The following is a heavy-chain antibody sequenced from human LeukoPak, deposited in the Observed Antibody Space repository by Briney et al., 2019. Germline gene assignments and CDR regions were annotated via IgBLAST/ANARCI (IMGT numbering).Heavy chain of an antibody. V-gene: IGHV4-59*01. CDR3: ARGTGERYYYYYMDV. Sequence: SETLSLTCTVSGGSISSYYWSWIRQPPGKGLEWIGYIYYSGSTNYNPSLKSRVTISVDTSKNQFSLNLSSVTAADTAVHYCARGTGERYYYYYMDVWGKGTTVTVSS. CDR1: GGSISSYY. D-gene: IGHD7-27*01. J-gene: IGHJ6*03. CDR2: IYYSGST.